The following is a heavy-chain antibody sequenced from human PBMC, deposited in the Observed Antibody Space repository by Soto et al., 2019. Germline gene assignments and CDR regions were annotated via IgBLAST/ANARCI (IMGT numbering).Heavy chain of an antibody. Sequence: GGSLRLSCAASGFNVNSDYMNWVRQTPGKGLEWVASIYSGETTYYADSVRSRFTTSSDKSKNTLYFQLSSLRIEDTAVYYCTRDGRGLGRLSLFEYWGQGVLVTVSS. D-gene: IGHD2-21*02. V-gene: IGHV3-53*01. CDR1: GFNVNSDY. CDR2: IYSGETT. CDR3: TRDGRGLGRLSLFEY. J-gene: IGHJ4*02.